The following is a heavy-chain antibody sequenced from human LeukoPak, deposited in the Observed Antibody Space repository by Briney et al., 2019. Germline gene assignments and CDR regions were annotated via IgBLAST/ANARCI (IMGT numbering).Heavy chain of an antibody. CDR1: GGSISSSSYY. Sequence: SETLSLTCTVSGGSISSSSYYWGWIRQPPGKGLEWIGSIYYSGSTYYNPSLKSRGTISVDTSKNQFSLKLSSVTAADTAVYYCATSITIFGVVILRDVRFDYWGQGTLVTVSS. V-gene: IGHV4-39*01. J-gene: IGHJ4*02. D-gene: IGHD3-3*01. CDR2: IYYSGST. CDR3: ATSITIFGVVILRDVRFDY.